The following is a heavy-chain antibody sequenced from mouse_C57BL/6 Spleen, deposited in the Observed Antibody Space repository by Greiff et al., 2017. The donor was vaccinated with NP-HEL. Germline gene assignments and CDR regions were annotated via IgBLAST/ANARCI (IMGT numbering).Heavy chain of an antibody. V-gene: IGHV1-26*01. Sequence: VQLQQSGPELVKPGASVKISCKASGYTFTDYYMNWVKQSHGKSLEWIGDINPNNGGTSYNQKFKGKATLTVDKSSSTAYMELRSLTSEDSAVYYCARRDYYGSSYVNYYAMDYWGQGTSVTVSS. CDR1: GYTFTDYY. CDR2: INPNNGGT. CDR3: ARRDYYGSSYVNYYAMDY. J-gene: IGHJ4*01. D-gene: IGHD1-1*01.